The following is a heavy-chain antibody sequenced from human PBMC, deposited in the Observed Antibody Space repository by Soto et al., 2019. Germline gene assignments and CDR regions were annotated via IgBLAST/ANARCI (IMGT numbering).Heavy chain of an antibody. J-gene: IGHJ4*02. V-gene: IGHV3-74*01. CDR1: GFTFRTYW. D-gene: IGHD6-19*01. CDR3: ARAYSSGWPLDY. Sequence: GSLRLSCTASGFTFRTYWIHWVRQAPGKGLLWVSRVNGDGSSTNYADSVKGRFTICRDNDRNTVHLQMNSLGAEDTAVYYCARAYSSGWPLDYWGQGTLVTVAS. CDR2: VNGDGSST.